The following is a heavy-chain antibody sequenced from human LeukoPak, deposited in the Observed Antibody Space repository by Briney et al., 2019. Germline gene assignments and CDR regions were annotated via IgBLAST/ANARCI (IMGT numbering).Heavy chain of an antibody. V-gene: IGHV5-51*01. J-gene: IGHJ5*02. CDR2: IYPGDSDT. D-gene: IGHD2-15*01. Sequence: GESLKISCKGSGYSFTSYWIGWVRQMPGKGLEWMGIIYPGDSDTRYSPSFQGQVTISADKSISTAYLQWSSLKASDTAMYYCARPGYCSGGSCYSGLLANWFDPWGQGTLVTVSS. CDR3: ARPGYCSGGSCYSGLLANWFDP. CDR1: GYSFTSYW.